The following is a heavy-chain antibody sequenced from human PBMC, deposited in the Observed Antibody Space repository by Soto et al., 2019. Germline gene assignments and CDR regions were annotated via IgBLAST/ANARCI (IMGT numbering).Heavy chain of an antibody. V-gene: IGHV5-51*01. CDR3: ARHERYNWNYVGY. CDR1: GYSFTSYW. D-gene: IGHD1-20*01. Sequence: GESLKISCKGSGYSFTSYWIGWVRQMPGKGLEWMGIIYPGDSDTRYSPSFQGQVTISADKSISTAYLQWSSLKASHTAMYYCARHERYNWNYVGYWGQGTLVTVSS. J-gene: IGHJ4*02. CDR2: IYPGDSDT.